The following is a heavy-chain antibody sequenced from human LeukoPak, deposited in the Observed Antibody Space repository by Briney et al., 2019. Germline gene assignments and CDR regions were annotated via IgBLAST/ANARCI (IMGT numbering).Heavy chain of an antibody. J-gene: IGHJ5*02. CDR3: ARGRGSGSSNWFDP. D-gene: IGHD3-10*01. V-gene: IGHV4-39*07. CDR2: IYYSGTT. Sequence: SETLSLTCTVSGGSISTSSYYWGWIRQPSGKGLEWIAYIYYSGTTYYNPSLKSRVTMSVDTSKNQFSLKLSSVTAADTAVYYCARGRGSGSSNWFDPWGQGTLVTVSS. CDR1: GGSISTSSYY.